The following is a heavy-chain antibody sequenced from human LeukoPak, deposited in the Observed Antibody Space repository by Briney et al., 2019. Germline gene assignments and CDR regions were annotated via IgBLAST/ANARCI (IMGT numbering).Heavy chain of an antibody. V-gene: IGHV4-39*01. CDR1: GGSISSSSYY. CDR3: ASPYYYGSGSYYFDY. D-gene: IGHD3-10*01. CDR2: IYHSGST. Sequence: SETLSLTRTVSGGSISSSSYYWGWIRQPPGKGLEWIGSIYHSGSTYYNPSLKSRVTISVDTSKNQFSLKLSSVTAADTAVYYCASPYYYGSGSYYFDYWGQGTLVTVSS. J-gene: IGHJ4*02.